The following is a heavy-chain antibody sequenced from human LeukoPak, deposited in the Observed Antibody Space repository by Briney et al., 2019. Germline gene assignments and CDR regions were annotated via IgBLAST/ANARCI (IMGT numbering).Heavy chain of an antibody. D-gene: IGHD7-27*01. V-gene: IGHV3-23*01. J-gene: IGHJ4*02. CDR3: AIDPNWGSGY. CDR2: IGPSGGDT. CDR1: GFTFSSYV. Sequence: GGSLRLSCSASGFTFSSYVMTWIRQAPGKGLEWVSIIGPSGGDTHYADSVKGRFTISRDNSKNTLSLQMNSLGADDTAHYYCAIDPNWGSGYWGQGTLVTVSS.